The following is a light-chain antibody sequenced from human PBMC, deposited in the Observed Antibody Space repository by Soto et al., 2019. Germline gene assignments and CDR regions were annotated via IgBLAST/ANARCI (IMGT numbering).Light chain of an antibody. CDR3: AVWDDSLNGVV. J-gene: IGLJ2*01. Sequence: QSVLTQPPSASGTPGQRVTLSCSGSSSNIGSNTVNWYQQLPGPAPKLFIYSNNQRPSGVPDRFSGSKSGTSASLAISGLQSEDEADYYCAVWDDSLNGVVFGGGTKLTVL. CDR1: SSNIGSNT. CDR2: SNN. V-gene: IGLV1-44*01.